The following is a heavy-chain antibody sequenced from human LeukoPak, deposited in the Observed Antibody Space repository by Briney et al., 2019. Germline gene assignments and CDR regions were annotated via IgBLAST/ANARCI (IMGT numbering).Heavy chain of an antibody. CDR2: VYYSGST. J-gene: IGHJ5*02. Sequence: PSETLSLTCTVSGGSISSYYWSWIRQPPGKGLEWIGYVYYSGSTNYNPSLKSRVYISVDTSKNQFSLELRSVTAADTAVYYCVRAAGSSSWSTWGQGALVTVSS. V-gene: IGHV4-59*01. CDR3: VRAAGSSSWST. D-gene: IGHD6-13*01. CDR1: GGSISSYY.